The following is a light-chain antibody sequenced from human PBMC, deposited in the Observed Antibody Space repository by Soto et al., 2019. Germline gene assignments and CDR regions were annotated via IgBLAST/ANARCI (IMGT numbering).Light chain of an antibody. J-gene: IGLJ2*01. Sequence: SYELTQPPSVSVAPGKTARITCGGNNIGSKSVHWYQQKPGQAHVLVIYYDSDRPSGIPERFSGSNSGNTATLTISRVEAGDEAAYYCQVWDSSSDRVVFGGGTQLTVL. V-gene: IGLV3-21*04. CDR1: NIGSKS. CDR3: QVWDSSSDRVV. CDR2: YDS.